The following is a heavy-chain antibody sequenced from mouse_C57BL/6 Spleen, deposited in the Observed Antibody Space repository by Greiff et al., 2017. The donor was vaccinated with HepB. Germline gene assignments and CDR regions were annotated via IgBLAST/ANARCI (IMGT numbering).Heavy chain of an antibody. CDR1: GFTFSSYA. V-gene: IGHV5-4*01. CDR3: ARDYYRFDY. J-gene: IGHJ2*01. D-gene: IGHD1-1*01. CDR2: ISDGGSYT. Sequence: EVHLVESGGGLVKPGGSLKLSCAASGFTFSSYAMSWVRQTPEKRLEWVATISDGGSYTYYPDNVKGRFTISRDNAKNNLYLQMSHLKAEDTAMYYCARDYYRFDYWGQGTTLTVSS.